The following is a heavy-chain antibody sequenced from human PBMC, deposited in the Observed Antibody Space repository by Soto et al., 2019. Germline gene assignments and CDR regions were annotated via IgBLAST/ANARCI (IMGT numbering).Heavy chain of an antibody. CDR2: ISYDGSNK. CDR3: VKDQETALDY. V-gene: IGHV3-30*18. J-gene: IGHJ4*02. CDR1: GFTFSSYG. Sequence: PGGSLRLSCAASGFTFSSYGMHWVRQAPGKGLEWVAVISYDGSNKYYADSVKGRFTISRDNSKNTLYLQMNSLRAEDTAVYYSVKDQETALDYWGQGTLVTVSS. D-gene: IGHD5-18*01.